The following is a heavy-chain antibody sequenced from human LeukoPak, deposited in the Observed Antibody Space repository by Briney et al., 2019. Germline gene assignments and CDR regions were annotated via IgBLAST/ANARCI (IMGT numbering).Heavy chain of an antibody. CDR3: ARNTKTSTNVDY. CDR1: GGSISSYY. V-gene: IGHV4-59*08. Sequence: SETLSLTCTVSGGSISSYYWSWVRQPPGKGLEWIGYIYYSGSTNYNPSLKSRVTISVDTSKSQFSLKLSSVTAADTAVYYCARNTKTSTNVDYWGQGTLVTVSS. J-gene: IGHJ4*02. D-gene: IGHD2-8*01. CDR2: IYYSGST.